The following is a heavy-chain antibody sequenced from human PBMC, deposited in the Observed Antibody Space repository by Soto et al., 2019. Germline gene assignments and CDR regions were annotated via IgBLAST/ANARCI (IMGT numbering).Heavy chain of an antibody. CDR2: INADGSEK. J-gene: IGHJ4*02. CDR1: EFTFADYA. V-gene: IGHV3-43*02. Sequence: VHMVESGGGVVHPGGSLRLSCAVSEFTFADYAVHWVRQSAGKGLEWVSFINADGSEKYYADSVRGRFTISRDNSKDSFYPQMNSLRLEDTAMYYCAKAKFYYDSSPYDSWGQGTLVTVSS. CDR3: AKAKFYYDSSPYDS. D-gene: IGHD3-22*01.